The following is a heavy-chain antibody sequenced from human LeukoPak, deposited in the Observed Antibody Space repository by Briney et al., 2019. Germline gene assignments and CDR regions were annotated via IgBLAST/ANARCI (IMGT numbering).Heavy chain of an antibody. CDR1: GGSISSYY. J-gene: IGHJ4*02. D-gene: IGHD6-6*01. Sequence: SETLSLTCTVSGGSISSYYGSWIRQPAGKGLEWIGRIYTSGRTNYNPSLKSRVTMPVDTSKKQFSLKLSSVTAADTAVYYCARDPQLGPFDYWGQGTLVTVSS. CDR2: IYTSGRT. CDR3: ARDPQLGPFDY. V-gene: IGHV4-4*07.